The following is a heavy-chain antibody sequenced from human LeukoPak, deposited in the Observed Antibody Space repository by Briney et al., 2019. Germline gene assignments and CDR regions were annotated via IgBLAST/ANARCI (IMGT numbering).Heavy chain of an antibody. D-gene: IGHD6-19*01. Sequence: GGSLRLSCAASGFTFSSYAMHWVRQAPGKGLEWVAVISYDGSNKFYADSVKGRFTISRDNSKNTLYLQMNSLRAEDTAVYYCARAVADWFDPWGQGTLVTVSS. CDR2: ISYDGSNK. V-gene: IGHV3-30*04. CDR1: GFTFSSYA. J-gene: IGHJ5*02. CDR3: ARAVADWFDP.